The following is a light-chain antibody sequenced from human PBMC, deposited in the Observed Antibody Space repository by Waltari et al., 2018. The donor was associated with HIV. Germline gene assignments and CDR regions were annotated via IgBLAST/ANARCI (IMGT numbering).Light chain of an antibody. CDR1: QSVGSTY. V-gene: IGKV3-20*01. J-gene: IGKJ4*01. CDR3: QQYGSSPLT. Sequence: EIVLTQSPGTLSLTSGERATLSCRASQSVGSTYLAWYQQKPGQAPRLLMYGTSSRATGIPDRFSGSGSGTDFTLTISRLESEDVAVYYCQQYGSSPLTFGGGTKVEIK. CDR2: GTS.